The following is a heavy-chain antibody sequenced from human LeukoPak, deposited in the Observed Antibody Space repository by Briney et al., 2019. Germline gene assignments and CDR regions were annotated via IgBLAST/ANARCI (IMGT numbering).Heavy chain of an antibody. CDR1: GFTFSSYW. CDR2: INTDGSST. Sequence: GGSLRLSCAAPGFTFSSYWMHWVRQAPGKGRVWVSRINTDGSSTSYADSVKGRFTISRDNAKNTLYLQMNSLRAEDTAVYYCARDNSGSYLFDYWGHGTLVTVSS. CDR3: ARDNSGSYLFDY. J-gene: IGHJ4*01. D-gene: IGHD1-26*01. V-gene: IGHV3-74*01.